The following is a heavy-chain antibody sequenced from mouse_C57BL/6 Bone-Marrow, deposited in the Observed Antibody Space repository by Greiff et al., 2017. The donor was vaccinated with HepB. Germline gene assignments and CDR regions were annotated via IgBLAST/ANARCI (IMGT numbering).Heavy chain of an antibody. J-gene: IGHJ4*01. V-gene: IGHV1-55*01. CDR2: IYPGSGST. CDR3: ARGCYGSSYAMDY. Sequence: QVHVKQSGAELVRPGASVKMSCKASGYTFTSYWITWVKQRPGQGLEWIGDIYPGSGSTNYNEKFKSKATLTVDTSSSTAYMQLSSLTSEDSAVYYCARGCYGSSYAMDYWGQGTSVTVSS. CDR1: GYTFTSYW. D-gene: IGHD1-1*01.